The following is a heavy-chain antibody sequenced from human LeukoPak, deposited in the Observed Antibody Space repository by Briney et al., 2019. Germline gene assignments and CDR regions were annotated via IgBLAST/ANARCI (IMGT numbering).Heavy chain of an antibody. CDR2: INHSGST. CDR1: GGSFSGYY. V-gene: IGHV4-34*01. D-gene: IGHD2-21*02. J-gene: IGHJ4*02. CDR3: AREPSGCGGDCYSGGMGNDY. Sequence: SETLSLTCAVYGGSFSGYYWSWIRQPPGKGLEWIGEINHSGSTNYNPSLKSRVTISVDTSKNQFSLKLSSVTAADTAVYYCAREPSGCGGDCYSGGMGNDYWGQGTLVTVSS.